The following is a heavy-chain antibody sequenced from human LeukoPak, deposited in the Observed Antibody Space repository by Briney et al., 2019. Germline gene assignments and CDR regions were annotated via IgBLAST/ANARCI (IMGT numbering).Heavy chain of an antibody. D-gene: IGHD5-12*01. J-gene: IGHJ6*02. CDR3: AKGGSGYDSLYYYGMDV. Sequence: SETLSLPCTVSGGSINSYYWSWIPQPPGKGLEWVGYIYDSGSTNYNPSLKSRVTISVDTSKNKFSLKLSSVTAADTAVYYCAKGGSGYDSLYYYGMDVWGQGTTVTVSS. V-gene: IGHV4-59*01. CDR1: GGSINSYY. CDR2: IYDSGST.